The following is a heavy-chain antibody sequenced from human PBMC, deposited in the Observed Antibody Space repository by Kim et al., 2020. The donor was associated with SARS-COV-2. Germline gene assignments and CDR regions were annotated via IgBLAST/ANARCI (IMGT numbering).Heavy chain of an antibody. J-gene: IGHJ4*02. V-gene: IGHV3-23*01. CDR2: ISWDGTRT. CDR1: GFTFSTSP. CDR3: AKGVINSGFDY. Sequence: GGSLRLSCVASGFTFSTSPMGWVRQAPGKGQEWVSRISWDGTRTYYADSVKGRVTMSSDKSKNMLYLHMNSLRVEDTAVYYCAKGVINSGFDYWGQGTQVTVSS. D-gene: IGHD1-26*01.